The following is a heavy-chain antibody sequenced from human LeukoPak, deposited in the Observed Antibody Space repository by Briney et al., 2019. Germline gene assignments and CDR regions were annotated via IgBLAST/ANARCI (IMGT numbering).Heavy chain of an antibody. J-gene: IGHJ6*02. D-gene: IGHD4-11*01. CDR3: AKDMSDYTNFPDV. CDR2: ISGGGGST. V-gene: IGHV3-23*01. CDR1: GFIFTTYA. Sequence: PGGSLRLSCEASGFIFTTYAMIWVRQAPGKGLEWVSTISGGGGSTFYADSVKGRFTIFRVNSKNTLYLQMNSLRAEDTAIYYCAKDMSDYTNFPDVWGQGATVTVSS.